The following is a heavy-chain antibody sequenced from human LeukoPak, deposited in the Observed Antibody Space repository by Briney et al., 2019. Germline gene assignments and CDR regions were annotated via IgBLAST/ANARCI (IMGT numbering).Heavy chain of an antibody. V-gene: IGHV3-21*01. CDR2: ISSSSSYI. J-gene: IGHJ4*02. CDR3: ARMYYGSGSFFGY. D-gene: IGHD3-10*01. Sequence: GGSLRLSCAASGFTFSSHSMNWVRQAPGKGLEWVSSISSSSSYIYYADSVKGRFTISRDNAKNALYLQMNSLRAEDTAVYYCARMYYGSGSFFGYWGQGTLVTVSS. CDR1: GFTFSSHS.